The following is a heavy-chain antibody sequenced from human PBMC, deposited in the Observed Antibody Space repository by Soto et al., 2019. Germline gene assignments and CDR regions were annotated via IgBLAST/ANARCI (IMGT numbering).Heavy chain of an antibody. V-gene: IGHV4-31*03. CDR2: IYYSGST. CDR1: GDSISSDGYY. CDR3: ARRHDALTGPDAFDV. Sequence: QVQLQESGPGLVKASQTLSLTCTVSGDSISSDGYYLTWIRQHPGKGLEWIGDIYYSGSTSYNPSLASRVTMSSHTSDNQLSLKLLSVTAADTAVYYCARRHDALTGPDAFDVWGQGTKVTVSS. D-gene: IGHD3-9*01. J-gene: IGHJ3*01.